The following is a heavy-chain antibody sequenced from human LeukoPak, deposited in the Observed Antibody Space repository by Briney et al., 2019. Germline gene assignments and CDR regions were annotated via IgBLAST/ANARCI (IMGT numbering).Heavy chain of an antibody. J-gene: IGHJ4*02. D-gene: IGHD6-13*01. Sequence: ASVKVSCKASGGTFSSYAISWVRQAPGQGPEWMGWINTKTGDPTYAQGFTGSFVFSLDTSVSTAYLQLNSLKAEDTAMYYCGRDHIATAGIAYWGQGTLVTVSS. CDR2: INTKTGDP. CDR3: GRDHIATAGIAY. CDR1: GGTFSSYA. V-gene: IGHV7-4-1*02.